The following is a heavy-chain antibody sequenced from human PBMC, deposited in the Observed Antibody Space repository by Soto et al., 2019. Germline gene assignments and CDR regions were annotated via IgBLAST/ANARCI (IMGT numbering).Heavy chain of an antibody. V-gene: IGHV3-21*01. CDR2: ISSSSSYI. CDR3: ARDSMCSGGSCYSKVPWFEP. D-gene: IGHD2-15*01. CDR1: GFTFSSYS. Sequence: PGGSLRLSCAASGFTFSSYSMNWVRQAPGKGLEWVSSISSSSSYIYYADSVKGRFTISRDNAKNSLYLQMNSLRAEDTAVYYCARDSMCSGGSCYSKVPWFEPWGQGTLVTVSS. J-gene: IGHJ5*02.